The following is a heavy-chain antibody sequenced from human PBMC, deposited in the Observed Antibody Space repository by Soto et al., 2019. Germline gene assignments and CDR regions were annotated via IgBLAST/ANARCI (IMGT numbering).Heavy chain of an antibody. CDR2: IYHSGSI. V-gene: IGHV4-38-2*01. Sequence: LSLTCAVSGYSISSGYYWGWIRQPPGKGLEWIGSIYHSGSIYYNPSLKSRVSISVDTSKNHFSLELSSVTAADTAVYYCARGKGHTGLNCFDPWGQGTLVTVSS. CDR3: ARGKGHTGLNCFDP. CDR1: GYSISSGYY. D-gene: IGHD2-21*02. J-gene: IGHJ5*02.